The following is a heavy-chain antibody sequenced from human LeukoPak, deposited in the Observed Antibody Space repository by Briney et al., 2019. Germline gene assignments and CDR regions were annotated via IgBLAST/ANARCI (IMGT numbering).Heavy chain of an antibody. D-gene: IGHD5-18*01. J-gene: IGHJ3*02. Sequence: SETLSLTCTVSGGSISSSSYYWGWIRQPPGKGLEWIGSIYYSGSTYYNPSLKSRVTISVDTSKNQFSLKLSSVTAADTAVYYCARSGYSYGADAVDIWGQGTTVTVSS. CDR3: ARSGYSYGADAVDI. CDR1: GGSISSSSYY. V-gene: IGHV4-39*07. CDR2: IYYSGST.